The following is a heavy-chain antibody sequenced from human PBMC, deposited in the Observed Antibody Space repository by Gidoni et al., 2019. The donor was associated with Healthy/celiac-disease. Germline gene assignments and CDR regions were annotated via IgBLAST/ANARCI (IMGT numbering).Heavy chain of an antibody. CDR2: IRGSGGST. CDR1: GFTFSSYA. D-gene: IGHD6-13*01. CDR3: AKLPGLAALYFFDY. Sequence: EVQLVESGGGLVQPGGSLGISWAASGFTFSSYAMRWVRQAPGKGLEWVSAIRGSGGSTYYADSVKGRFTISRDNSKNTLYLQMNSLRAEDTAVYYCAKLPGLAALYFFDYWGQGTLVTVSS. V-gene: IGHV3-23*04. J-gene: IGHJ4*02.